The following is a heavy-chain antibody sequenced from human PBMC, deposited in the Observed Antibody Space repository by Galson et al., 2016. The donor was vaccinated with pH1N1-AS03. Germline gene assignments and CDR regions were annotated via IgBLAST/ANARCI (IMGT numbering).Heavy chain of an antibody. J-gene: IGHJ5*02. Sequence: ETLSLTCSVSGASVSHYASYWGWVRQAPGKGLEWIATVSARGTTYHNPSLDSRLTISLDTSKNHFSLTLTSVTAADTAMYYCARDRRDCSGGSCSQDGWFDPWGQGTLVVVSS. D-gene: IGHD2-15*01. CDR3: ARDRRDCSGGSCSQDGWFDP. CDR1: GASVSHYASY. V-gene: IGHV4-39*07. CDR2: VSARGTT.